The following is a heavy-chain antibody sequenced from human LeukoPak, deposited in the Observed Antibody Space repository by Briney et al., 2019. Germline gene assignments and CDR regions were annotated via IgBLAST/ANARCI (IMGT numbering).Heavy chain of an antibody. CDR2: ISGSGGST. CDR1: GFTFSSYA. J-gene: IGHJ4*02. Sequence: GGSLRLSCAASGFTFSSYAMSWVSQAPGKGLEWVSAISGSGGSTYYADSVKGRFTISRDNSKNTLYLQMNSLRAEDTAVYYCAKDQGDWYLPPRDWGQGTLVTVSS. D-gene: IGHD6-19*01. CDR3: AKDQGDWYLPPRD. V-gene: IGHV3-23*01.